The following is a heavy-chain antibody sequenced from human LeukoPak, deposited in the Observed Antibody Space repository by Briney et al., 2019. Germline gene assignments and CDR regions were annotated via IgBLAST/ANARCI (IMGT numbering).Heavy chain of an antibody. Sequence: GGSLRLSCAASGFTFSSYGMHWVRQAPGKGLEGVAFIRYDGSNKYYADSVKGRFTISRDNSKNTLYLQMNSLRAEDTAVYYCAKDGLGLDFWSGYPNYFDYWGQGTLVTVSS. D-gene: IGHD3-3*01. CDR1: GFTFSSYG. V-gene: IGHV3-30*02. J-gene: IGHJ4*02. CDR3: AKDGLGLDFWSGYPNYFDY. CDR2: IRYDGSNK.